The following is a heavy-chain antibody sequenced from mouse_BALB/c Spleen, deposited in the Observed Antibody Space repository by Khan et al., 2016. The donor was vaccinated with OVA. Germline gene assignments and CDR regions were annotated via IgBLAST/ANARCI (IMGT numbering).Heavy chain of an antibody. CDR2: ICPGTDNT. Sequence: QVQLKQSGAELVRPGASVKLSCKTSGYIFTSYWIHWVRQRSGQGLEWIARICPGTDNTYYNDNVKDKATLTADKSSSTAYMQLSSLKSEDSAVYFCAREEALYYFDYWGQGTTLTVSS. J-gene: IGHJ2*01. V-gene: IGHV1-76*01. D-gene: IGHD3-2*02. CDR3: AREEALYYFDY. CDR1: GYIFTSYW.